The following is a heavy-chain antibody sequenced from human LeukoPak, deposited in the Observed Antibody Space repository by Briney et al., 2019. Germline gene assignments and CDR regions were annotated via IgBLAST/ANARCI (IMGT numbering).Heavy chain of an antibody. Sequence: ASVKVSCKASGGTFSSCAISWVRQAPGQGLEWMGGIIPIFGTANYAQKFQGRVTITADESTSTAYMELSSLRSEDTAVYYCARNSDFWSGYYSAWGQGTLVTVSS. CDR1: GGTFSSCA. CDR2: IIPIFGTA. CDR3: ARNSDFWSGYYSA. D-gene: IGHD3-3*01. V-gene: IGHV1-69*13. J-gene: IGHJ5*02.